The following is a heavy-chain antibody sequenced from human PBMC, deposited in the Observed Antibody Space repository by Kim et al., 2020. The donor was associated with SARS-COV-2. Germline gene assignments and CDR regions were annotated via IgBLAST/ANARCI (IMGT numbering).Heavy chain of an antibody. CDR1: GGSFSGYY. Sequence: SETLSLTCAVYGGSFSGYYWSWIRQPPGKGLEWIGEINHSGSTNYNPSLKSRVTISVDTSKNQFSLKLSSVTAADTAVYYCARGVVAVAGENSVSFDYWGQGTLVTVSS. CDR2: INHSGST. CDR3: ARGVVAVAGENSVSFDY. V-gene: IGHV4-34*01. J-gene: IGHJ4*02. D-gene: IGHD6-19*01.